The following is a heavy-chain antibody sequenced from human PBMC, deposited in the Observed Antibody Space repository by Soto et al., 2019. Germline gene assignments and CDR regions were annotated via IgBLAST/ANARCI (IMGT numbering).Heavy chain of an antibody. CDR2: ISGSGGTT. CDR3: AKRFSYSSGLDGFDI. CDR1: GFIFSSYA. J-gene: IGHJ3*02. V-gene: IGHV3-23*01. Sequence: GGSLRLSCAASGFIFSSYAMTWVRQAPGKGLEWVSGISGSGGTTYYVDSVKGRFTISRDNSKNTLYLQTNSLRAEDSAIYYCAKRFSYSSGLDGFDISSQGTMVTVSS. D-gene: IGHD6-19*01.